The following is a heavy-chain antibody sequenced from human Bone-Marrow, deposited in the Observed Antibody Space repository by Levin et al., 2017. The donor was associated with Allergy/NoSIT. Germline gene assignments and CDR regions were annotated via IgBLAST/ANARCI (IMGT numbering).Heavy chain of an antibody. CDR2: IFSGGST. CDR1: GFTVSSNY. V-gene: IGHV3-53*01. CDR3: ARDRGARDFDY. J-gene: IGHJ4*02. D-gene: IGHD3-10*01. Sequence: QAGGSLRLSCAASGFTVSSNYMSWVRQAPGKGLEWVSVIFSGGSTYYADSVKGRFTISRDNSKNTLYLQMNSLRAEDTAVYYCARDRGARDFDYWGQGTLVTVSS.